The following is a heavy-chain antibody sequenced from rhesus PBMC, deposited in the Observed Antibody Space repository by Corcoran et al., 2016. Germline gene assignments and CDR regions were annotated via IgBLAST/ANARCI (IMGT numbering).Heavy chain of an antibody. CDR3: ARDEIGKHFKF. CDR2: IDGDSAAT. D-gene: IGHD4-35*01. V-gene: IGHV4-106*01. CDR1: GGSIRGDYY. J-gene: IGHJ1*01. Sequence: QVQLQESGPGLVKPSETLSLACAVYGGSIRGDYYWSWIRQAPGKGLEGIGNIDGDSAATNSHPYRQNRGTISRATYKNRFFLSLTSVTAADTAMYVCARDEIGKHFKFWGQGALVAVSS.